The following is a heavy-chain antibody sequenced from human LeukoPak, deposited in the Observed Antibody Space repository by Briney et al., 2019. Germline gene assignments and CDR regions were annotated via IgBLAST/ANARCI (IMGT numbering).Heavy chain of an antibody. CDR3: AKDLLDTAMALDY. V-gene: IGHV3-7*01. Sequence: GGSLRLSCAASGFTFSRFWMSWVRQAPGKGLEWVANIKQDGTEKYYLDSVKGRFTISRDNTKNSVYLQMNSLRAEDTAVYYCAKDLLDTAMALDYWGQGTLVTVSS. CDR2: IKQDGTEK. CDR1: GFTFSRFW. J-gene: IGHJ4*02. D-gene: IGHD5-18*01.